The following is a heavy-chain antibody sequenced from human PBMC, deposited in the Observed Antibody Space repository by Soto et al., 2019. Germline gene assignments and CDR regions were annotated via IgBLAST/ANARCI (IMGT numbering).Heavy chain of an antibody. D-gene: IGHD4-4*01. CDR3: TIVSYSNSGY. CDR1: GFTFSTTW. CDR2: SGSKTEGGTT. V-gene: IGHV3-15*07. Sequence: DVQLVESGGGLVKPGGSLRLSCTASGFTFSTTWMNWVRQAPGKGLEWVGRSGSKTEGGTTNYAAPVKGRFTISRDNSKHTLYLQMDSLRTEDTAVYYCTIVSYSNSGYWGQVILVTVSS. J-gene: IGHJ4*02.